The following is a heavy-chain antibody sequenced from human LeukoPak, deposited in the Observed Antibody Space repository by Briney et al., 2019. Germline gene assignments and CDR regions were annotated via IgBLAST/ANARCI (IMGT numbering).Heavy chain of an antibody. CDR2: ITGSGGNR. Sequence: GGSLRLSCAASGFTFSSHGMNWVRQAPGKGLEWVSGITGSGGNRYYADSVKGRFTISRDNVKNSLYLQMNSLRAEDTAVYYCARGRDSSSSYPGYWGQGTPVTVSS. V-gene: IGHV3-48*01. CDR3: ARGRDSSSSYPGY. CDR1: GFTFSSHG. J-gene: IGHJ4*02. D-gene: IGHD6-6*01.